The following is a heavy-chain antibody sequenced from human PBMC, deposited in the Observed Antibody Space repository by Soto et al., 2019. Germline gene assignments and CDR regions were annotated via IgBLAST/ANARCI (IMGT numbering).Heavy chain of an antibody. Sequence: PGGSLRLSCAAAGFTFNNAWMSWVRQTPGKGLEWVGRIKSKTDGGTTDYAAPVKGRFTISRDDSKNTLYLLMNSLKTEDTAVYFCTTITWNAPDPWGQGTLVTVSS. CDR3: TTITWNAPDP. V-gene: IGHV3-15*01. D-gene: IGHD1-1*01. J-gene: IGHJ5*02. CDR2: IKSKTDGGTT. CDR1: GFTFNNAW.